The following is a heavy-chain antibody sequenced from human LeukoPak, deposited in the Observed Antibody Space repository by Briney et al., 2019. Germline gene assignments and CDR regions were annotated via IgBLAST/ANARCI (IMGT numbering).Heavy chain of an antibody. CDR1: GFTLGDYA. D-gene: IGHD1-26*01. V-gene: IGHV3-49*03. CDR2: IRSKAYGGTT. CDR3: TRAYSGSYEYFDY. Sequence: GGSLRLSCTASGFTLGDYAMSWFRQAPGKGLEWVGFIRSKAYGGTTEYAASVKGRFTISRDDSKSIAYLQMNSLKTEDTAVYYCTRAYSGSYEYFDYWGQGTLVTVSS. J-gene: IGHJ4*02.